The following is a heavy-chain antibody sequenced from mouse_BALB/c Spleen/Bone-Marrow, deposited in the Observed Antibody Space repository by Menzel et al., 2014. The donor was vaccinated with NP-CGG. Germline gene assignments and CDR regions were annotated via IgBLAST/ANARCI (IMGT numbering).Heavy chain of an antibody. Sequence: EVQRVESGGGLVQPGGSRKLSSAAPGFTFSSFGMHWVRQAPEEGLEWVAYISSGSSTIYYADTVKGRFTISRDNPKNTLFLQMTSLRSEDTAMYYCARSLLRLSYAMDYWGQGTSVTVSS. D-gene: IGHD1-2*01. V-gene: IGHV5-17*02. CDR3: ARSLLRLSYAMDY. CDR2: ISSGSSTI. J-gene: IGHJ4*01. CDR1: GFTFSSFG.